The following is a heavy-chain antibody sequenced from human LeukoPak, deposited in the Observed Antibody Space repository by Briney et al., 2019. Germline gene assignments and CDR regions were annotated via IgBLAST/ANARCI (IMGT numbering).Heavy chain of an antibody. CDR2: IYYSGST. Sequence: SETLSLTCTVYGGSISSYYWSWIRQPPGKGLEWIGYIYYSGSTNYNTSLKSRVTISVDTSKNQFSLKLISVTAADTAVYYCAIDLRGLFGESFQFDPWGQGTLVTVSS. CDR3: AIDLRGLFGESFQFDP. D-gene: IGHD3-10*01. CDR1: GGSISSYY. J-gene: IGHJ5*02. V-gene: IGHV4-59*01.